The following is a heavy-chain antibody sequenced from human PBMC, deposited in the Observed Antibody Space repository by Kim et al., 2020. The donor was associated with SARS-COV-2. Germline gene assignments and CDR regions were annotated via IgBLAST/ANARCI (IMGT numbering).Heavy chain of an antibody. CDR3: ASMFAPGITLGYFDY. CDR1: GGTFSSYA. CDR2: IIPIFGTA. D-gene: IGHD3-10*01. J-gene: IGHJ4*02. Sequence: SVKVSCKASGGTFSSYAISWVRQAPGQGLEWMGGIIPIFGTANYAQKFQGRVTITADESTSTAYMELSSLRSEDTAVYYCASMFAPGITLGYFDYWGQGTLVTVSS. V-gene: IGHV1-69*13.